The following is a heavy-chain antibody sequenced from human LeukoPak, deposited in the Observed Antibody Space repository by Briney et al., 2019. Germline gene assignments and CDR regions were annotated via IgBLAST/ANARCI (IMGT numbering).Heavy chain of an antibody. J-gene: IGHJ4*02. CDR2: ISGSGGST. CDR3: AKVFGSGWYEPLYYFDY. Sequence: GGSLRLSCAASGFTFSSYAMSWVRQAPGKELEWVSAISGSGGSTYYADSVKGRFTISRDNSKNTLYLQMNSLRAEDTAVYYCAKVFGSGWYEPLYYFDYWGQGTLVTVSS. D-gene: IGHD6-19*01. V-gene: IGHV3-23*01. CDR1: GFTFSSYA.